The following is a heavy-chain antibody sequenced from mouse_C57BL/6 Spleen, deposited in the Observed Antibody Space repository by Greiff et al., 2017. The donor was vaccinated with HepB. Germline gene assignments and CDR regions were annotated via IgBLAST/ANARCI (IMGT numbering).Heavy chain of an antibody. Sequence: DVKLVESGGGLVKPGGSLKLSCAASGFTFSDYGMHWVRQAPEKGLEWVAYISSGSSTIYYADTVKGRFTISRDNAKNTLFLQMTSLRSEDTAMYYCARSLYYGSSYPGWFAYWGQGTLVTVSA. CDR2: ISSGSSTI. V-gene: IGHV5-17*01. D-gene: IGHD1-1*01. J-gene: IGHJ3*01. CDR1: GFTFSDYG. CDR3: ARSLYYGSSYPGWFAY.